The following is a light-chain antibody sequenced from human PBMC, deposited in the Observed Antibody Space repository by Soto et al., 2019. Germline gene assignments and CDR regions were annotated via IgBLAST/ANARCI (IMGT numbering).Light chain of an antibody. CDR1: QTVSSSY. CDR3: QQYCSSPMYT. V-gene: IGKV3-20*01. CDR2: DAS. J-gene: IGKJ2*01. Sequence: EIVLTQSPGTLSLSPGGRATLSCRASQTVSSSYLAWYQQKPGQAPRLLIYDASSRATGIPDRFSGSGSGTDFTLTISSLEPEDFAVYYCQQYCSSPMYTFGQGTKLEIK.